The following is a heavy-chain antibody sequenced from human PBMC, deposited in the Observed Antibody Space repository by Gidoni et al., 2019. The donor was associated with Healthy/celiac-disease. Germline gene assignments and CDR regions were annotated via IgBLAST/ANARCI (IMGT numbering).Heavy chain of an antibody. J-gene: IGHJ4*02. V-gene: IGHV3-9*01. CDR3: AARGWYGDLDY. CDR1: GFTFDDYA. D-gene: IGHD6-19*01. CDR2: ISWNSGSI. Sequence: EVQLVESAGCLSQPGRSLRFSCAASGFTFDDYAMHWVLQAPGQGLEWVSGISWNSGSIGYADSVKGRFTISRDNAKNSLYLQMNSLRAEDTALYYCAARGWYGDLDYWGQGTLVTVSS.